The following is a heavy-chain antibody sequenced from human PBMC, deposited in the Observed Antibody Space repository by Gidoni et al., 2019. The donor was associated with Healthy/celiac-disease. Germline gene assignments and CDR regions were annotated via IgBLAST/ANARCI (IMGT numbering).Heavy chain of an antibody. V-gene: IGHV3-64*01. J-gene: IGHJ4*02. CDR3: VRDPSLEYGVR. CDR2: ISINGYST. D-gene: IGHD3-10*01. Sequence: EVRLVESGGGLFQPGGSRRLSGRTCGFTFTDYDMQWVRQAPGKGLEYVSRISINGYSTYYANSVKGRFTIFRDNSKNTLYLQMSSLRADDMAVYYCVRDPSLEYGVRWGQGTLVTVSS. CDR1: GFTFTDYD.